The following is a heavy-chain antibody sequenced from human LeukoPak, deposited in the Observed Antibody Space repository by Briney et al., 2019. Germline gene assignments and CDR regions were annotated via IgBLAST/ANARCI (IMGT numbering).Heavy chain of an antibody. Sequence: GASVKVSCKASGYTFTSYYMHWVRQAPGQGLEWMGIINPSGGSTSYAQKFQGRVTMTRDMSTSTVYMELSSLRSEDTAVYYCARDVKSGWFVGWFDPWGQGTLVTVSS. CDR2: INPSGGST. CDR1: GYTFTSYY. D-gene: IGHD6-19*01. CDR3: ARDVKSGWFVGWFDP. V-gene: IGHV1-46*01. J-gene: IGHJ5*01.